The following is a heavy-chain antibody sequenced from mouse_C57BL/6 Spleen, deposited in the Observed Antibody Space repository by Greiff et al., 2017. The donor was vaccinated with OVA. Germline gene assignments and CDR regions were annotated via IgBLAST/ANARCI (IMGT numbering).Heavy chain of an antibody. J-gene: IGHJ1*03. V-gene: IGHV1-18*01. Sequence: VQLLPSGPELVKPGASVKIPCKASGYTFTDYNKDWVKQSHGKSLEWIGDINPNNGGTIYNQKFYGKATLTVDKSSSTAYMKLRSLTSEDTAVYYWARNSSYDWDFDVWGTGTTVTVSS. CDR2: INPNNGGT. CDR1: GYTFTDYN. CDR3: ARNSSYDWDFDV. D-gene: IGHD1-1*01.